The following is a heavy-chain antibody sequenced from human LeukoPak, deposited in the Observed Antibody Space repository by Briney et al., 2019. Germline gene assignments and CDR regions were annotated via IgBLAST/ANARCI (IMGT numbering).Heavy chain of an antibody. CDR2: IYYSGST. CDR3: ARGTVPARWFDP. CDR1: GGSISSGGYY. D-gene: IGHD2-2*01. V-gene: IGHV4-31*02. Sequence: SETLSLTCTASGGSISSGGYYWSWIRQHPGKGLEWIGYIYYSGSTYYNPSLKSRTIISVDTSKNQFSLKLNSVTAADTAVYYCARGTVPARWFDPWGQGTLVTVSS. J-gene: IGHJ5*02.